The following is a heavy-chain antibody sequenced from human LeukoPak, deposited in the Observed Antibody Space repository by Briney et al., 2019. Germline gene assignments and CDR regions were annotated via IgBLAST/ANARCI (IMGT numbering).Heavy chain of an antibody. J-gene: IGHJ4*02. CDR1: GYTFTTFA. CDR3: ARNNADGEGRFCY. Sequence: ASARASCRVSGYTFTTFAMTWVAQAPGQGRKGLVWFTYNTGNPSYAQGFTSRFVFSLDTSDSTAYLQMSSVKAEDTAVYYCARNNADGEGRFCYWGQGTLVTVSS. CDR2: FTYNTGNP. V-gene: IGHV7-4-1*02. D-gene: IGHD3-10*01.